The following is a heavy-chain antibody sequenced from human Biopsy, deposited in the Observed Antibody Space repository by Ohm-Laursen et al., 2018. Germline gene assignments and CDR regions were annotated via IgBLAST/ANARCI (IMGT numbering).Heavy chain of an antibody. V-gene: IGHV1-58*01. J-gene: IGHJ6*02. CDR1: GFTFSSSA. CDR2: IVVGSGHT. CDR3: AATSTLYYYYYGMDV. Sequence: GASVKVSCKASGFTFSSSAVQWVRQARGQRLEWIGWIVVGSGHTNYAQKFQERVTITRDMSTSTAYMELTSLRSEDTAVYYCAATSTLYYYYYGMDVWGQGTTVTVSS.